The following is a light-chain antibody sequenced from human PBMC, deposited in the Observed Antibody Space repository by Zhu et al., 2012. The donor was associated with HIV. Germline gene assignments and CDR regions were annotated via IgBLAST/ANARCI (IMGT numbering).Light chain of an antibody. J-gene: IGKJ4*01. Sequence: EIVLTQSPGTLSLSPGERATLSCRASQSVSSNYLAWYQQKPGQAPRLLIYGTSSRATGIPDRFSGSGFGQTSLSPSADWSLKILQLYYCQQYGSSPTFGGGTKVEIK. V-gene: IGKV3-20*01. CDR1: QSVSSNY. CDR3: QQYGSSPT. CDR2: GTS.